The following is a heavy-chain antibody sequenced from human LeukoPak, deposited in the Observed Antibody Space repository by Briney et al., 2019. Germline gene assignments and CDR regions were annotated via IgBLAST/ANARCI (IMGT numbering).Heavy chain of an antibody. J-gene: IGHJ6*02. V-gene: IGHV3-74*01. D-gene: IGHD2-15*01. Sequence: PGGSLRLSCAASGFTFSSYWMHWVRQAPGKGLVWVSRINTDGSSTSYADSVKGRFTISRDNAKNTLYLQMNSPGAEDTAVYYCARDWDPDCSGGSCYGMDVWGQGTTVTVSS. CDR2: INTDGSST. CDR1: GFTFSSYW. CDR3: ARDWDPDCSGGSCYGMDV.